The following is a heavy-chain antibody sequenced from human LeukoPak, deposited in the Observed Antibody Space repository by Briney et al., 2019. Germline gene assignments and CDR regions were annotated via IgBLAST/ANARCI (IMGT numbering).Heavy chain of an antibody. CDR2: ISSSSSYT. J-gene: IGHJ4*02. D-gene: IGHD5-18*01. Sequence: GGSLRLSCAASGFTFSSYEMNWVRQAPGKGLEWVSYISSSSSYTNYADSVKGRFTISRDNAKNSLYLQMNSLRAEDTAVYYCARVWVDTAMVSPFDYWGQGTLVTVSS. CDR3: ARVWVDTAMVSPFDY. CDR1: GFTFSSYE. V-gene: IGHV3-48*03.